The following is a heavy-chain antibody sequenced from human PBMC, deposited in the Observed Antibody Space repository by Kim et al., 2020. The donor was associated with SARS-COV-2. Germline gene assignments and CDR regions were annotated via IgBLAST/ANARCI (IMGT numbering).Heavy chain of an antibody. CDR1: GGSISSYY. CDR2: IYYSGST. CDR3: AAFLVGSFDY. D-gene: IGHD1-26*01. Sequence: SETLSLTCTVSGGSISSYYWSWIRQPPGKGLEWIGYIYYSGSTNYNPSLKSRVTISVDTSKNQFSLKLSSVTAADTAVYYCAAFLVGSFDYWGQGTLVTVSS. V-gene: IGHV4-59*13. J-gene: IGHJ4*02.